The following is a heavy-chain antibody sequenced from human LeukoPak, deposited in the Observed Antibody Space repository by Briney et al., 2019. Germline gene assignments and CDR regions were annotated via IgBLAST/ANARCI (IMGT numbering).Heavy chain of an antibody. CDR1: GFTVSSNY. CDR3: ARDRGQVGVAGGFYYDY. D-gene: IGHD2-15*01. Sequence: GGSLRLSCAASGFTVSSNYMSWVRQAPGKGLEWVSVIYSGGSTYYADSVKGRFTISRDNAKNSLYLQLNSLRVEDTAVYYCARDRGQVGVAGGFYYDYWGQGTLVTVSS. J-gene: IGHJ4*02. V-gene: IGHV3-53*01. CDR2: IYSGGST.